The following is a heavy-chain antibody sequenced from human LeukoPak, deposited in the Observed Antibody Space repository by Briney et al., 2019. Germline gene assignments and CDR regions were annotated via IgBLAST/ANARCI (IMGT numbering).Heavy chain of an antibody. CDR3: ARHDCISTSCYYFYGMDV. J-gene: IGHJ6*02. Sequence: SETLSLTCAVYGGSFSNYYWSWIRQPPEKGLEWIGEINHSGSTYYNTSLKSRVTISVDTSKNQFSLKLTSVTAADTAVYYCARHDCISTSCYYFYGMDVWGQGTTVTVSS. CDR1: GGSFSNYY. V-gene: IGHV4-34*01. CDR2: INHSGST. D-gene: IGHD2-2*01.